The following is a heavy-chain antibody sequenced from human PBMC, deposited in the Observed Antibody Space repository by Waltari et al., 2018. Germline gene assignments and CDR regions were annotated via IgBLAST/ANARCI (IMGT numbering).Heavy chain of an antibody. V-gene: IGHV1-8*03. CDR3: ATGRRFLED. CDR2: MNPNSGNT. J-gene: IGHJ4*02. D-gene: IGHD3-3*01. Sequence: SYDINWVRQATGQGLEWMGWMNPNSGNTGYAQKFQGRVTITRNTSISTAYMELSSLRSEDTAVYYCATGRRFLEDWGQGTLVTVSS. CDR1: SYD.